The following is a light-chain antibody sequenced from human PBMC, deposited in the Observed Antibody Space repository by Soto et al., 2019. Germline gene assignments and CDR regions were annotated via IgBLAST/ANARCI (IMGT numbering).Light chain of an antibody. J-gene: IGKJ1*01. Sequence: EILLTQSPGTLSLSPGERATLSCRASQSVSTTYLAWYQQKVGQAPRLLIYGASSRATGTPDRLRGSGSGKDFILTISRLEPEDFAVYYCQQYGNSPWTFGEGTKV. CDR3: QQYGNSPWT. CDR1: QSVSTTY. V-gene: IGKV3-20*01. CDR2: GAS.